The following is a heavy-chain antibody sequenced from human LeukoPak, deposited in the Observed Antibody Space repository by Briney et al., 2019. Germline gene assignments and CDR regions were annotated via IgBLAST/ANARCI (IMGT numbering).Heavy chain of an antibody. D-gene: IGHD6-13*01. CDR2: ISSSSSYI. V-gene: IGHV3-21*01. CDR3: AKVRQAAAGRLDY. J-gene: IGHJ4*02. CDR1: GFTFSSYS. Sequence: GGSLRLSCAASGFTFSSYSMNWVRQAPGKGLEWVSSISSSSSYIYYADSVKGRFTISRDNAKNSLYLQMNSLRAEDTAVYYCAKVRQAAAGRLDYWGQGTLVTVSS.